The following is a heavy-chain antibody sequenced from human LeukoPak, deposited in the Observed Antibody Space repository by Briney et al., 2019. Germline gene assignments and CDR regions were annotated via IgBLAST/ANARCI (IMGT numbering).Heavy chain of an antibody. CDR1: GFTFSSYG. D-gene: IGHD1-1*01. Sequence: GTLRLSCAASGFTFSSYGMSWVRQAPGKGLEWVGRIKSKTDGGTTDYAAPVKGRFTISRDDSKSTLYLQMNSLRAEDTAVYYCARGPYKYVISANPDYWGQGTLVTVSS. CDR3: ARGPYKYVISANPDY. J-gene: IGHJ4*02. V-gene: IGHV3-15*01. CDR2: IKSKTDGGTT.